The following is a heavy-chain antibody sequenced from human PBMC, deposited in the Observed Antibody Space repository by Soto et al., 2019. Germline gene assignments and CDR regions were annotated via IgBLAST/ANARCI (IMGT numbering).Heavy chain of an antibody. CDR2: ISGSGGST. J-gene: IGHJ3*02. V-gene: IGHV3-23*01. Sequence: GGSLRLSCAASGFTFSSYAMSWVRQAPGKGLEWVSAISGSGGSTYYADSVKGRFTISRDNSKNTLYLQMNSLRAEDTGVYSCAKDRGYYDFWSGSADYDAFDIWGQGTMVTVSS. CDR1: GFTFSSYA. CDR3: AKDRGYYDFWSGSADYDAFDI. D-gene: IGHD3-3*01.